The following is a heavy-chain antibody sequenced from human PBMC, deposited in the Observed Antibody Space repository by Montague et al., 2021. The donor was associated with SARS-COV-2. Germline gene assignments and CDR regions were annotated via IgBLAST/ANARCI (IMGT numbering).Heavy chain of an antibody. CDR1: GGSFSGYY. D-gene: IGHD2-2*01. CDR2: INHSGST. Sequence: SETLSLTCAVYGGSFSGYYWSWVRQPPGKGLEWIGEINHSGSTNYNPSLKSRVTISVDTAKNHFTLRLSSVTAADTAVYYCAKFRRTQLLFGTLYYGMDVWGQGTTVTVSS. J-gene: IGHJ6*02. V-gene: IGHV4-34*01. CDR3: AKFRRTQLLFGTLYYGMDV.